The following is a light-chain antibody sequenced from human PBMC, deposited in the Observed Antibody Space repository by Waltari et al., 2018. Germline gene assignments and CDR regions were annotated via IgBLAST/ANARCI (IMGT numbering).Light chain of an antibody. CDR1: QSVRSSY. Sequence: EIVLTQSPGPLSSSPGGRATPSCRASQSVRSSYLAWYQQKPVQAPRLLLYGASSRATGIPDRFSGSGSGTDFTLTISRLEPEDFAVYYCQQYGSSPRITFGQGTRLEIK. CDR3: QQYGSSPRIT. J-gene: IGKJ5*01. V-gene: IGKV3-20*01. CDR2: GAS.